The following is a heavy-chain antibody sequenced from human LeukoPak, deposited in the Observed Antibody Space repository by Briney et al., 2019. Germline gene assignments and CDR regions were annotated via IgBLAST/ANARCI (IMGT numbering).Heavy chain of an antibody. D-gene: IGHD5-18*01. CDR2: IYFRGTT. J-gene: IGHJ4*02. Sequence: PSETLSLTCIVSGGAISGYYWSWIRQPPGKGLEWIGNIYFRGTTNYNPSLKSRVTISVDTTTNQFSLTLSSVTAADTALYYCARGQLWSPTYLSQWGQGTLVTVSS. CDR3: ARGQLWSPTYLSQ. CDR1: GGAISGYY. V-gene: IGHV4-59*13.